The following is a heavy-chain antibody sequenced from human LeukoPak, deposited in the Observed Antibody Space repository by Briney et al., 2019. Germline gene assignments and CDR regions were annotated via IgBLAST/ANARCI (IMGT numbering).Heavy chain of an antibody. CDR2: IYYSGST. D-gene: IGHD2-15*01. J-gene: IGHJ6*02. Sequence: SETLSLTCTVSGGSISSSSYYWGWIRQPPGKGLEWIGSIYYSGSTYYNPSLKSRVTISVDTSKNQFSLKLSSVTAADTAVYYCAREVLGYCSGGSCPPPYGMDVWGQGTTVTVSS. CDR1: GGSISSSSYY. V-gene: IGHV4-39*07. CDR3: AREVLGYCSGGSCPPPYGMDV.